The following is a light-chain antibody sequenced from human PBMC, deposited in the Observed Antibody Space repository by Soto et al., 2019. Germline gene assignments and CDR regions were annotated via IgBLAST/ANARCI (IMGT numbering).Light chain of an antibody. Sequence: EIVMTQSPSSLSVSPGERATLFCRASQSVSSDLAWYQQKPGQAPRLLIYDASNRATGIPARFSGSGSGTDFTLTISSLEPEDFAVYYCQQRSNWPRTFGQGTRLEIK. J-gene: IGKJ5*01. CDR1: QSVSSD. V-gene: IGKV3-11*01. CDR2: DAS. CDR3: QQRSNWPRT.